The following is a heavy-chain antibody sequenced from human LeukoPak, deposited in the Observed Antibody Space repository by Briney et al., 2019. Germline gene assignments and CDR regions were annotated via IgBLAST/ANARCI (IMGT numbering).Heavy chain of an antibody. V-gene: IGHV1-69*13. CDR1: GGTFSSYA. J-gene: IGHJ5*02. D-gene: IGHD6-19*01. CDR3: AKSSGWYAIWFDP. Sequence: GASVKVSCKASGGTFSSYAISWVRQAPGQGLEWMGGIIPIFGTANYAQKFQGRVTITADESTSTAYMELSSLRSEDTAVYYCAKSSGWYAIWFDPWGQGTLVTVSS. CDR2: IIPIFGTA.